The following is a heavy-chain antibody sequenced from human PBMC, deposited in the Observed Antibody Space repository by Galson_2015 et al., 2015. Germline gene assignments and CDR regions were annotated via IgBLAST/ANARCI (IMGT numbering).Heavy chain of an antibody. Sequence: YSGSTNYNPSLKSRVTISVDTSKNQFSLKLSSVTAADTAVYYCARLKNDPLWSTTYYDYVWGSFGYVFDYWGQGTLVTVSS. CDR2: YSGST. V-gene: IGHV4-31*02. J-gene: IGHJ4*02. D-gene: IGHD3-16*01. CDR3: ARLKNDPLWSTTYYDYVWGSFGYVFDY.